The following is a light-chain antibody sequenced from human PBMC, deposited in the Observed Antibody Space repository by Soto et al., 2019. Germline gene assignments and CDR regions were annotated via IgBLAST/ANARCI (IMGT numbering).Light chain of an antibody. CDR1: SSDVGGYNY. Sequence: QSALTQPASVSGSPGQSITISCTGTSSDVGGYNYVSWYQQHPGKAPKLMVYDVSRRPSGVSNRFSGSKSGNTASLTISGLHADDEADYYCSSYTSSATILFGGGTKLTVL. J-gene: IGLJ2*01. V-gene: IGLV2-14*01. CDR3: SSYTSSATIL. CDR2: DVS.